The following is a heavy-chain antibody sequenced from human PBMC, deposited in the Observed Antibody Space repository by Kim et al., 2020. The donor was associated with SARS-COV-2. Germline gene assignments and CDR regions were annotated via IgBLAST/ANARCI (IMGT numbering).Heavy chain of an antibody. Sequence: AQKFQGRVTMTEDTSTDTAYMELSSLRSEDTAVYYCATVRLELGRYYFDYWGQGTLVTVSS. CDR3: ATVRLELGRYYFDY. V-gene: IGHV1-24*01. D-gene: IGHD1-7*01. J-gene: IGHJ4*02.